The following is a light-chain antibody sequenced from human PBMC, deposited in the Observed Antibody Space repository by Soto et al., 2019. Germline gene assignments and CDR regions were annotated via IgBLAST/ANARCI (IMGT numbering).Light chain of an antibody. J-gene: IGKJ1*01. CDR1: QSISSN. Sequence: EIVMTQSPATLSVSPGERATLSCRASQSISSNLAWYQQKPGQAPRLLMFRTSSRATGFPARFSGSGSGTEFTLTISRLQSEDSAIYYCHQYKNWPWTFGQGTKVDIK. CDR2: RTS. CDR3: HQYKNWPWT. V-gene: IGKV3-15*01.